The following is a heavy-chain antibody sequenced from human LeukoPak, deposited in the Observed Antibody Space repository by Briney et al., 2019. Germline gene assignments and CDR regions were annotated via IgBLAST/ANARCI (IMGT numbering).Heavy chain of an antibody. CDR1: GFTFSTYS. CDR3: ARVRGPQLSYFDY. V-gene: IGHV3-21*01. Sequence: PGGSLRLSCAASGFTFSTYSMNWVRQAPGKGLEWVSSISSGSSYIYYADSVKGRFTISRDNAKNSLYLQMNSLRAEDTAVYYCARVRGPQLSYFDYWGQGTLVTVSS. J-gene: IGHJ4*02. D-gene: IGHD3-10*01. CDR2: ISSGSSYI.